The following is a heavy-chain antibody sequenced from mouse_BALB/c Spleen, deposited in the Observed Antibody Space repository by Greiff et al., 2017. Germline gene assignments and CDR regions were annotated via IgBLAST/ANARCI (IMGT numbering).Heavy chain of an antibody. V-gene: IGHV5-4*02. CDR1: GFTFSDYY. J-gene: IGHJ4*01. CDR3: ARGRIYYYGSSHYAMDY. Sequence: EVKLMESGGGLVKPGGSLKLSCAASGFTFSDYYMYWVRQTPEKRLEWVATISDGGSYTYYPDSVKGRFTISRDNAKNNLYLQMSSLKSEDTAMYYCARGRIYYYGSSHYAMDYWGQGTSVTVSS. CDR2: ISDGGSYT. D-gene: IGHD1-1*01.